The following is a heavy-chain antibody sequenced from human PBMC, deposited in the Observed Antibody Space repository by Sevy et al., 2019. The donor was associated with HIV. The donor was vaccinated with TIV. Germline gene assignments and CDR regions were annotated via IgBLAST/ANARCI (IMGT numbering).Heavy chain of an antibody. CDR1: GGTFSSYA. V-gene: IGHV1-69*13. Sequence: ASVKVSCKASGGTFSSYAISWVRQAPGQGLEWMGGIIPIFGTANYAQKFQGRVTITADESTSTAYMELSSLRSEDTAVYYCARGIVVVVAATHGGNWFDPWGQGTLVTVSS. CDR2: IIPIFGTA. J-gene: IGHJ5*02. D-gene: IGHD2-15*01. CDR3: ARGIVVVVAATHGGNWFDP.